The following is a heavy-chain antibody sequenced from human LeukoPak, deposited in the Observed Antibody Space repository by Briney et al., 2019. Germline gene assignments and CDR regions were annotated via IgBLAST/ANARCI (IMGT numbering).Heavy chain of an antibody. J-gene: IGHJ4*02. CDR2: INPNSGGT. D-gene: IGHD1-7*01. V-gene: IGHV1-2*02. CDR3: ASGITGTTPYYFDY. Sequence: ASVKVSCKASGYTFTGYYMHWVRQAPGQGLEWMGWINPNSGGTSYAQKFQGRVTMTRDTSISTAYMELSRLRSDDTAVYYCASGITGTTPYYFDYWGQGTLVTVSS. CDR1: GYTFTGYY.